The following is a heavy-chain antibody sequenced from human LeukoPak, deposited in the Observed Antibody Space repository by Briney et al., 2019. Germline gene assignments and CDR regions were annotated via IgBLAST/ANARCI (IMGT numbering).Heavy chain of an antibody. J-gene: IGHJ4*02. CDR2: HIPIFGTS. D-gene: IGHD6-19*01. Sequence: AVKVSCKASGGTLSSYAISWVRQAPGQGLEWMGRHIPIFGTSNYAQKVQSRVTITMDESTSTAYMELSSMRSEDTAVYYCARDQYSSGWYGDYWGQGTLVTVSS. CDR3: ARDQYSSGWYGDY. V-gene: IGHV1-69*05. CDR1: GGTLSSYA.